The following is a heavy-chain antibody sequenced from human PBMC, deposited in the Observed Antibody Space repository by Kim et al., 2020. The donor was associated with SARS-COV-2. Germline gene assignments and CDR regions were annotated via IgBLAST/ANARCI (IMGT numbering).Heavy chain of an antibody. Sequence: GGSLRLSCAASGFTFSSYAMSWVRQAPGKGLEWVSAISGSGGSTYYADSVKGRFTITRDNSKNTLYLQMNSLRAEDTAVYYCAKDALGYCSSTNCYYYYYMDVWGKGTTVTVSS. CDR2: ISGSGGST. J-gene: IGHJ6*03. D-gene: IGHD2-2*01. CDR3: AKDALGYCSSTNCYYYYYMDV. CDR1: GFTFSSYA. V-gene: IGHV3-23*01.